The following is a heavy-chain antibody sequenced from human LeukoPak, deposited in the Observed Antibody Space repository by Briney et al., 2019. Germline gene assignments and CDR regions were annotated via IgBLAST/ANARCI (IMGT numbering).Heavy chain of an antibody. CDR3: VRDWGLDV. CDR1: GFTFRYYA. V-gene: IGHV3-30*04. J-gene: IGHJ6*02. CDR2: ILEDGSTG. Sequence: GGSLRLSCAVSGFTFRYYAMQWVRQAPGKVPECVAVILEDGSTGYYIDSVKGRFTISRDNSKNTLHLQMNNLGVEGTAVYYCVRDWGLDVWGQGTTVTVSS.